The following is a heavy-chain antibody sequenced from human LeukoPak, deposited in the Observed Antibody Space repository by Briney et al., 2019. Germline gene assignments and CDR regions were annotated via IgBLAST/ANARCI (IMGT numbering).Heavy chain of an antibody. CDR2: IKQDGSEK. CDR1: GFTFSSYW. D-gene: IGHD2-15*01. V-gene: IGHV3-7*01. J-gene: IGHJ6*03. Sequence: GGSLRLSSAASGFTFSSYWMSWVRQAPGKGLEWVANIKQDGSEKYYVDSVKGRFTISRDNAKNSLYLQMNSLRAEDTAVYYCARDVAAMDYYYYYYMDVWGKGTTVTVSS. CDR3: ARDVAAMDYYYYYYMDV.